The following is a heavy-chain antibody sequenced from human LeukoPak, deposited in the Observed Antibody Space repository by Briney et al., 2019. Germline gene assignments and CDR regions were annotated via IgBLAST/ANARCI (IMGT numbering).Heavy chain of an antibody. CDR1: GFPFSSYS. V-gene: IGHV3-21*01. CDR2: ISSGTSFI. J-gene: IGHJ6*03. Sequence: PGGSLRLSCAASGFPFSSYSMNWVRQAPGKGLEWVSSISSGTSFIYYADSVKGRFTISRDNAKNSLYLQMNSLRAEDTAVYYCARDNYDFWGVYYYMGVWGKGTTVTVSS. D-gene: IGHD3-3*01. CDR3: ARDNYDFWGVYYYMGV.